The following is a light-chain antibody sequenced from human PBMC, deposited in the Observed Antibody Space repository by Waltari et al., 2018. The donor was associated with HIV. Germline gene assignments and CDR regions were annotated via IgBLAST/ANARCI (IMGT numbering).Light chain of an antibody. Sequence: EIQMTQSPASLSVSLGDRATITCQASQGISNNLNWYQQKPGKAPNLLIHGASSRQTGIPARFSGTGSGTEFTLTITSLQSEDFAVYYCQQYDSWPITFGQGTRLEIK. J-gene: IGKJ5*01. V-gene: IGKV3-15*01. CDR2: GAS. CDR3: QQYDSWPIT. CDR1: QGISNN.